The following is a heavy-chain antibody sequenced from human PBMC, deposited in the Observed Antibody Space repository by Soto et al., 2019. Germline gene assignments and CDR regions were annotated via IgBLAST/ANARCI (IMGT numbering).Heavy chain of an antibody. Sequence: EVQLVESGGGLVQPGRSLRLSCAASGFTFDDFAMHWVRQAPGKGLEWVSGISWNSGSIGYADSVKGRFTISRDNAKNSLCLQMNSLRAEDTALYYCAKANTAMVTDYYYGMDVWGQGTTVTVSS. CDR2: ISWNSGSI. D-gene: IGHD5-18*01. J-gene: IGHJ6*02. CDR3: AKANTAMVTDYYYGMDV. V-gene: IGHV3-9*01. CDR1: GFTFDDFA.